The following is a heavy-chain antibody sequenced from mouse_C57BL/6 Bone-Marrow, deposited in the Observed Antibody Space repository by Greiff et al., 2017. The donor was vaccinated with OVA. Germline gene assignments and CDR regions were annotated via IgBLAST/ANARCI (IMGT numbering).Heavy chain of an antibody. J-gene: IGHJ2*01. V-gene: IGHV1-64*01. Sequence: VQLQQSGAELVKPGASVKLSCKASGYTFTSYWMHWVKQRPGQGLEWIGMIHPNSGSTNYNEKFKSKATLTVDKSSSTAYMQLSSLTSEDSAVYYCASINGYYPYYFDYWGQGTTLTVSS. CDR2: IHPNSGST. CDR3: ASINGYYPYYFDY. CDR1: GYTFTSYW. D-gene: IGHD2-3*01.